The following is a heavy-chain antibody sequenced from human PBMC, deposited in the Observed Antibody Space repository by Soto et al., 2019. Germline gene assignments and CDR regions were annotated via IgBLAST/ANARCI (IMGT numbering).Heavy chain of an antibody. CDR1: CYTFTSYG. D-gene: IGHD3-3*01. J-gene: IGHJ5*02. Sequence: ASVQVSCKASCYTFTSYGINWVRQAPGQGLEWMGWISAYNGNTNYAQKLQGRVTMTTDTSTSTAYMELRSLRSDDTAVYYCARHAAPDYDFWSGYYNEVPGWFDPWGQGTLVTVSS. V-gene: IGHV1-18*01. CDR2: ISAYNGNT. CDR3: ARHAAPDYDFWSGYYNEVPGWFDP.